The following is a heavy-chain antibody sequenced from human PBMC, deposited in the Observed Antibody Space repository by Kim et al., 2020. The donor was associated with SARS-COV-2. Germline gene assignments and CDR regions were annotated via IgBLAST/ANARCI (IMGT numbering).Heavy chain of an antibody. CDR2: ISAYNGNT. Sequence: ASVKVSCKASGYTFTSYGISWVRQAPGQGLEWMGWISAYNGNTNYAQKLQGRVTMTTDTSTSTAYMELRSLRSDDTAVYYCAREWAYGDYLGGGKKWFDPWGQGTLVTVSS. CDR3: AREWAYGDYLGGGKKWFDP. J-gene: IGHJ5*02. V-gene: IGHV1-18*01. CDR1: GYTFTSYG. D-gene: IGHD4-17*01.